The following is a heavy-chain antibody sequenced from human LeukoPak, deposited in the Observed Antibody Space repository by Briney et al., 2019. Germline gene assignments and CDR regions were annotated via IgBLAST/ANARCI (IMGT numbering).Heavy chain of an antibody. Sequence: GGSLRLSCAASGYTFSSYAMSWVRQAPGKGLEWVSGISGGGANTYYADSVKGRFTISRDNSKNTLYLQMNSPRAEDTAVYYWAKGPAKGSPYYFDYWGQGTLVTVSS. CDR2: ISGGGANT. CDR3: AKGPAKGSPYYFDY. V-gene: IGHV3-23*01. D-gene: IGHD4/OR15-4a*01. J-gene: IGHJ4*02. CDR1: GYTFSSYA.